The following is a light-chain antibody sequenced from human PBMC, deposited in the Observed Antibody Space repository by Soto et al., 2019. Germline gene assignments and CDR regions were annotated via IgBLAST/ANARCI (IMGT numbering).Light chain of an antibody. CDR1: QSVPTNY. Sequence: EIVLTQSPGTLSLSPGDTATLSCRASQSVPTNYLAWYQQKPGQAPSLLIYGASRRATGIPDRFSGSGSGTDFTLTIRLEPEDFAAYYCQQYGGSPLTFGGGTKVEI. CDR3: QQYGGSPLT. V-gene: IGKV3-20*01. CDR2: GAS. J-gene: IGKJ4*01.